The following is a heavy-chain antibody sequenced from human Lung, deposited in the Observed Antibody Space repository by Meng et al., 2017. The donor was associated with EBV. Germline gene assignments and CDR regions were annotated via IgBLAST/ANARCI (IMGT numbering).Heavy chain of an antibody. V-gene: IGHV6-1*01. Sequence: VNLQQRGHGQVKPLQTLTLTCANTGDSVSSSSAAWNWIRQSPSRGLEWLGRTYYRSKWYNDYAVSVKSRITINPDTSKNQFSLQLNSVPPEDTAVYYCARGATSVFDLWGRGTLVTVSS. CDR2: TYYRSKWYN. J-gene: IGHJ2*01. CDR1: GDSVSSSSAA. CDR3: ARGATSVFDL.